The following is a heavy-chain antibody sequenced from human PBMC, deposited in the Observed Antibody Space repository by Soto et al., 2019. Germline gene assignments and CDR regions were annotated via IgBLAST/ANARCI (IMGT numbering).Heavy chain of an antibody. CDR2: IYPSDSDT. CDR3: ARRLADYVIDDYYTMDV. CDR1: GFSFSSYL. J-gene: IGHJ6*02. V-gene: IGHV5-51*01. D-gene: IGHD4-17*01. Sequence: GEYLKMSFKGSGFSFSSYLICWVRQMPGKGLEWMGIIYPSDSDTRYSPSFQGQVNISADKSINTAYLQWSSLKASDTAMYYCARRLADYVIDDYYTMDVWGQGTTVTVSS.